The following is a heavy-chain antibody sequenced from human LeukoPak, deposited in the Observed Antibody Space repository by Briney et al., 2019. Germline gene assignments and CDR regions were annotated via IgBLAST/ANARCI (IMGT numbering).Heavy chain of an antibody. CDR1: GFTFSDYA. CDR2: MSYDGSHE. CDR3: ARAFGGSYSSTVDY. Sequence: GGSLRLSCVVSGFTFSDYAMHWVRQAPGQAPGKGLEWVAVMSYDGSHEYYADSVKGRFTISRDNPKSTLYLQMNSLRPEDTAVYYCARAFGGSYSSTVDYWGQGTLVTVSS. V-gene: IGHV3-30*04. D-gene: IGHD1-26*01. J-gene: IGHJ4*02.